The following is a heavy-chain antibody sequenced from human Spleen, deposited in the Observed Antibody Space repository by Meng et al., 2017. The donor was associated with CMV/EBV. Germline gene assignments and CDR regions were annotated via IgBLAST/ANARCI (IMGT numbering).Heavy chain of an antibody. CDR3: ARENYDSSGYSDY. D-gene: IGHD3-22*01. J-gene: IGHJ4*02. CDR2: ISGSGNTI. CDR1: GFVFSSYG. Sequence: GGSLRLSCAASGFVFSSYGMNWVRQAPGKGLEWVSYISGSGNTIYYADSMKGRFTISRDNAKNSLYLQMNSLRAEDTAVYYRARENYDSSGYSDYWGQGTLVTVSS. V-gene: IGHV3-48*03.